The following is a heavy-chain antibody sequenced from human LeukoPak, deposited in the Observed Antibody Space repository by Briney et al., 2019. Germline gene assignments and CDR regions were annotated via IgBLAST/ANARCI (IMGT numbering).Heavy chain of an antibody. V-gene: IGHV3-21*01. J-gene: IGHJ3*02. D-gene: IGHD2-21*02. CDR3: ARDGPYCGGDCYSYAFDI. CDR1: GFTFSSYS. Sequence: PGGSLRLSCAASGFTFSSYSITWVRQAPGKGLEWVSSISSSSSYIYYADSVKGRFTISRDNAKNSLYLQMNSLRAEDTAVYYCARDGPYCGGDCYSYAFDIWGQGTMVTVSS. CDR2: ISSSSSYI.